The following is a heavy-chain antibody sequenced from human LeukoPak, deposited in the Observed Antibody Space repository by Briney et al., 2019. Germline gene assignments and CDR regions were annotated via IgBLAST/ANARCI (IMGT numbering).Heavy chain of an antibody. Sequence: SETLSLTCSVSMVSLTSDSYYCAWVRQPPGKGLEWIGSIFYSGKTYYSASLKSRVTVSLDTSKKNFSLRLTSVTAADTAFYHCASLWIVATWFDAWGQGVLVSVSS. CDR3: ASLWIVATWFDA. CDR2: IFYSGKT. D-gene: IGHD2-2*03. V-gene: IGHV4-39*02. J-gene: IGHJ5*02. CDR1: MVSLTSDSYY.